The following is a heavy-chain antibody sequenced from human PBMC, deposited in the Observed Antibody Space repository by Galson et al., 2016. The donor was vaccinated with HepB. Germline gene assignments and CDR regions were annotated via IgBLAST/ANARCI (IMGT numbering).Heavy chain of an antibody. CDR1: GFTFSSYA. CDR2: ISGSGGST. J-gene: IGHJ6*01. V-gene: IGHV3-23*01. Sequence: SLRLSCAASGFTFSSYAMNWVRQAPGKGLEWVSVISGSGGSTDYADSVKGRFTISRDNSKNTVYLQMNSLRAEDTAVYYCARDSSPRVQLWPPAYYYYYGMDVWGQGTTVTVST. D-gene: IGHD5-18*01. CDR3: ARDSSPRVQLWPPAYYYYYGMDV.